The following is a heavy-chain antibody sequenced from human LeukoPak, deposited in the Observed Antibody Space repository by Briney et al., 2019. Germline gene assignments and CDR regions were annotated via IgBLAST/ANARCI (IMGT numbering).Heavy chain of an antibody. CDR1: GYTFTGYY. CDR2: INPNSGGT. D-gene: IGHD2-21*01. J-gene: IGHJ6*03. V-gene: IGHV1-2*02. Sequence: ASVKVSCKASGYTFTGYYMHWVRQAPGQGLEWMGWINPNSGGTNYAQKFQGRVTMTRDTSISTAYMELSRLRSDDTAVYYCARHSGYYYYMDVWGKGTTVTISS. CDR3: ARHSGYYYYMDV.